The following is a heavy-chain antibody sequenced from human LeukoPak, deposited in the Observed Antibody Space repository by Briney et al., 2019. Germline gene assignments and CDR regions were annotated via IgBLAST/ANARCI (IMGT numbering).Heavy chain of an antibody. CDR1: RFTFINYG. Sequence: GGSLRLSCAASRFTFINYGMHWVRQAPGKGLEWVAVISYDGRNTYYADSVKGRFIISRDNSKKTLYLQMNSLRVEDTAVYYCAKGSGSYLSPLYYFDYWGQGTLVTVSS. CDR3: AKGSGSYLSPLYYFDY. V-gene: IGHV3-30*18. J-gene: IGHJ4*02. CDR2: ISYDGRNT. D-gene: IGHD1-26*01.